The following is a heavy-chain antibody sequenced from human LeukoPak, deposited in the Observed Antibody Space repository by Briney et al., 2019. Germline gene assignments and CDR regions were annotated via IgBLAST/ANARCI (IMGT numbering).Heavy chain of an antibody. CDR2: ISADGLAT. V-gene: IGHV3-74*01. Sequence: PGGSLRLSCAASGFTLSSYWMNWVRQTPGKGLVWVSRISADGLATSYADSVKGRFTTSRDSAKNTLYLQMSSLRVEDTAVYFCARTGYLDLWGQGILVTVSS. CDR3: ARTGYLDL. CDR1: GFTLSSYW. J-gene: IGHJ5*02. D-gene: IGHD3-9*01.